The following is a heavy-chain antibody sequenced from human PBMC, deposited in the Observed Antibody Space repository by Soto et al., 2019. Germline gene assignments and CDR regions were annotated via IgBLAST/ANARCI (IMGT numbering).Heavy chain of an antibody. J-gene: IGHJ6*02. V-gene: IGHV4-59*01. D-gene: IGHD4-4*01. CDR3: ARDGDGRMTTNPYYYNGMDV. Sequence: AETLSLTCTVSGGSLGSYYWIWIGQAPGKGREWIGYVFYTGRANYNASLKSRVSISLDTSNYQFSLKLSSVTAADTAVYYCARDGDGRMTTNPYYYNGMDVWGPGTTVTVSS. CDR1: GGSLGSYY. CDR2: VFYTGRA.